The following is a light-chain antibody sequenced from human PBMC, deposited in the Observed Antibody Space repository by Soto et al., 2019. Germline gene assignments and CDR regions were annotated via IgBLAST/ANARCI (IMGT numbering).Light chain of an antibody. V-gene: IGKV4-1*01. CDR1: QSVLYSANNKNY. J-gene: IGKJ1*01. Sequence: DIVMTQSPDSLAVSLGERATINCKSSQSVLYSANNKNYLAWYQQKPGQPPKLLIYWASTRESGVPDRFSGSWSGTDFTLIISSLQAEDVAVYYGQQYYSTPPTFGQGTKVEIK. CDR3: QQYYSTPPT. CDR2: WAS.